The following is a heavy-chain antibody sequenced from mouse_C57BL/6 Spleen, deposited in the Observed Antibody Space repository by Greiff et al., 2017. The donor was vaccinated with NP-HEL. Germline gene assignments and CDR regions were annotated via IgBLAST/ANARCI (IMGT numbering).Heavy chain of an antibody. CDR2: IDPSDSET. J-gene: IGHJ1*03. V-gene: IGHV1-52*01. CDR3: ARAYGNYGGYFDV. Sequence: QVQLKQPGAELVRPGSSVKLSCKASGYTFTSYWMHWVKQRPIQGLEWIGNIDPSDSETHYNQKFKDKATLTVDKSSSTAYMQLSSLTSEDSAVYYCARAYGNYGGYFDVWGTGTTVTVAS. CDR1: GYTFTSYW. D-gene: IGHD2-1*01.